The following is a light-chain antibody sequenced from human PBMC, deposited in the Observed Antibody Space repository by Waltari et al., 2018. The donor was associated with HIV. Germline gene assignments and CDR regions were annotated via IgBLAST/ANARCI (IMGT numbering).Light chain of an antibody. J-gene: IGKJ1*01. CDR2: GAS. Sequence: EIALTQSPGTLSLSPGERATLSCRASQTISSTYLAWYQQKPGQAPRLLIYGASSRATGIPDRFSGSGSGTDFTLISSLEPEDCAVYYCQQYIGSPRTFGQGTKVELK. V-gene: IGKV3-20*01. CDR3: QQYIGSPRT. CDR1: QTISSTY.